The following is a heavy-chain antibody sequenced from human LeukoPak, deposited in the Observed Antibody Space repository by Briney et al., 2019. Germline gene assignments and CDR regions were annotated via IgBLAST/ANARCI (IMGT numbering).Heavy chain of an antibody. CDR3: ARDPERVATILPYFDY. CDR1: GYTFTSYY. Sequence: ASVKVSCMASGYTFTSYYMHWVRQAPGQGLEWMGIINPSGGSTSYAQKFQGRVTMTRDMSTSTVYMELSSLRSEDTAVYYCARDPERVATILPYFDYWGQGTLVTVSS. J-gene: IGHJ4*02. CDR2: INPSGGST. D-gene: IGHD5-12*01. V-gene: IGHV1-46*01.